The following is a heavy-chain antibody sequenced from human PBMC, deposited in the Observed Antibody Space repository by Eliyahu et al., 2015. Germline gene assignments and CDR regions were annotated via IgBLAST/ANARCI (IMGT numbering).Heavy chain of an antibody. V-gene: IGHV5-51*01. CDR3: ARGGNSRSDLFDY. Sequence: EVQLVQSRAEVKXSGESLXXSCKGSGYXFNNYWIGWVRQTPEKGLECLGIIFPGDSTTTYSPSFEDQVLISVDKSTMTTYLHWGSVKASDTAMYYCARGGNSRSDLFDYWGQGTLVTVSS. D-gene: IGHD1-26*01. CDR2: IFPGDSTT. CDR1: GYXFNNYW. J-gene: IGHJ4*02.